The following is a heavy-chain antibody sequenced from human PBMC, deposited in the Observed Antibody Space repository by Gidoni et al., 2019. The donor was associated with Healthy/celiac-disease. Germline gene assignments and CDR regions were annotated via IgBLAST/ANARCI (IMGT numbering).Heavy chain of an antibody. V-gene: IGHV3-30-3*01. Sequence: QVQLVESGGGVVQPGRSLRLSCAASGFTFSSYAMHWVRQAPGKGLEWVAVISYDGSNKYYADSVKGRFTISRDNSKNTLYLQMNSLRAEDTAVYYCARGQEGYYGSGSYSYWGQGTLVTVSS. CDR2: ISYDGSNK. D-gene: IGHD3-10*01. CDR1: GFTFSSYA. CDR3: ARGQEGYYGSGSYSY. J-gene: IGHJ4*02.